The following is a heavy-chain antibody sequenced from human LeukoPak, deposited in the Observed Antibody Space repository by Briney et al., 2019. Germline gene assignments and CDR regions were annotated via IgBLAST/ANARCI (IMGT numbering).Heavy chain of an antibody. J-gene: IGHJ6*03. V-gene: IGHV4-4*02. CDR2: IFQSGST. CDR1: GGSISSSYW. CDR3: ARQLYASGSYYAPIDV. Sequence: NPSGTLSLTCAVSGGSISSSYWWSWVRQPPGKGLEWIGEIFQSGSTNYNPSLKSRVTISVDKSKNQFSLELTSVTAADTALYFCARQLYASGSYYAPIDVWGKGTTVTISS. D-gene: IGHD3-10*01.